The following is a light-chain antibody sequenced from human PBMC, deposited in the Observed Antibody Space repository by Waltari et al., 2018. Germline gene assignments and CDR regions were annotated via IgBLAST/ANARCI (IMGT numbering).Light chain of an antibody. CDR1: TSDVGRYNL. Sequence: SALTQPPSGSGSPGQSITTSCTGTTSDVGRYNLVPWYQQRPGKAPKLMIYEVNKRPSGVSNRFSGSKSGNTASLTISGLRAEDEADYYCCSFAGTTTYYVFGTGTQVTVL. CDR2: EVN. CDR3: CSFAGTTTYYV. J-gene: IGLJ1*01. V-gene: IGLV2-23*02.